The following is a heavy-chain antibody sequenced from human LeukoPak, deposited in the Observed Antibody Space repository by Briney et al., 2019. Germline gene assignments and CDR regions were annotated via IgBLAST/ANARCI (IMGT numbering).Heavy chain of an antibody. V-gene: IGHV3-43D*03. CDR2: ITWDGGTT. Sequence: GGSLRLSCAASGFTFDDYVMHWVRQAPGEGLEWVSLITWDGGTTSYADSVQGRFTISRDNNKNSLYLQTKSLRPDDTAFYYCTKSALTGDQFDSWGQGTLVTVSS. J-gene: IGHJ4*02. CDR1: GFTFDDYV. CDR3: TKSALTGDQFDS. D-gene: IGHD3-9*01.